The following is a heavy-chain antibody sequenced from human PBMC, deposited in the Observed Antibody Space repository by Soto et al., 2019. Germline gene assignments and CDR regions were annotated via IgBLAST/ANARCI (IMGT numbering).Heavy chain of an antibody. Sequence: PGGSLRLSCAASGFTFRNYGMNWVRQAPGKGLEWVSYIGIGSSTTYYADSVKGRFTISRDNAKNSLYLQMNSLRAEDTALYYCAKGRSYYYYYGVDVWGQGTTVTVSS. CDR3: AKGRSYYYYYGVDV. CDR2: IGIGSSTT. CDR1: GFTFRNYG. J-gene: IGHJ6*02. V-gene: IGHV3-48*01.